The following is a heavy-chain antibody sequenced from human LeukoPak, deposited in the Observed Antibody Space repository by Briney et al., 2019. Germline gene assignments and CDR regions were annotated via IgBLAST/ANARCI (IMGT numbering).Heavy chain of an antibody. D-gene: IGHD6-13*01. J-gene: IGHJ6*02. V-gene: IGHV3-33*01. Sequence: GGSLRLSCTASGFNFGIYGMHWVRQAPGKGLEWVAVMWDDGTNEYYVESVKGRFTISRDNSKNTLYLQMNSLRAEDTAVYYCARDLEIAAAGMDYYYYYGMDVWGQGTTVTVSS. CDR1: GFNFGIYG. CDR3: ARDLEIAAAGMDYYYYYGMDV. CDR2: MWDDGTNE.